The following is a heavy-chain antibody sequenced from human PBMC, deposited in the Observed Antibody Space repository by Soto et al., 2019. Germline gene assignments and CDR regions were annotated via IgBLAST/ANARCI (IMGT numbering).Heavy chain of an antibody. CDR1: GFTFSSYA. J-gene: IGHJ3*02. Sequence: GSLSLSWAASGFTFSSYAMGWVRQAPGKGLEWVSAISGSGGSTYYADSVKGRFTISRDNSKNTLYLQMNSLRAEDTAVYYCAKHGWYDAFDIWGQGTMVTVSS. CDR2: ISGSGGST. V-gene: IGHV3-23*01. CDR3: AKHGWYDAFDI. D-gene: IGHD6-19*01.